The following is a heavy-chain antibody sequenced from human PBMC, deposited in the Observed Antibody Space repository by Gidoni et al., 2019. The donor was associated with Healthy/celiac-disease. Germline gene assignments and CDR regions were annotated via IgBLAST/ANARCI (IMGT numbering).Heavy chain of an antibody. CDR2: IYHSGST. Sequence: QVQLQASGPGLVKPSETLSLTCAVSGYSISSGYYWGWIRQPPGKGLEWIGSIYHSGSTYYNPSLKSRVTISVDTSKNQFSLKLSSVTAADTAVYYCARGRMTTAQGWFDPWGQGTLVTVSS. D-gene: IGHD4-4*01. V-gene: IGHV4-38-2*01. CDR3: ARGRMTTAQGWFDP. CDR1: GYSISSGYY. J-gene: IGHJ5*02.